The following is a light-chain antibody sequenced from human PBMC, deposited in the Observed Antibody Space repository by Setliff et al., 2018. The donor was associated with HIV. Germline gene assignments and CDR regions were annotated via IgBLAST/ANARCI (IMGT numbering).Light chain of an antibody. Sequence: QSVLTQPASVSGSPGQSITISCTGTSSDVGGYNYVSWYQQHPGKAPKLMIYEVSNRPSGVSDRFSGSKSGNSASLTISGLQAEDEADYYCCSYTSYSTLYVFGGGTKVTVL. CDR2: EVS. V-gene: IGLV2-14*01. CDR1: SSDVGGYNY. J-gene: IGLJ1*01. CDR3: CSYTSYSTLYV.